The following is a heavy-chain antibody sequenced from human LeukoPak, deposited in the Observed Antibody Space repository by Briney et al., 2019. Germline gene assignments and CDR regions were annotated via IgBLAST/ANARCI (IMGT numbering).Heavy chain of an antibody. V-gene: IGHV6-1*01. CDR3: ARDGWPAFDY. CDR1: GDSVSSNTAA. Sequence: SQTLSLTCAISGDSVSSNTAAWNWIRQSRSGGLEWLGRTFYRSKWYNDYAVSVKSRITINPDTSKNQFSLQLNSVTPEDTAVYFCARDGWPAFDYWGQGTLVTVSS. J-gene: IGHJ4*02. D-gene: IGHD2-15*01. CDR2: TFYRSKWYN.